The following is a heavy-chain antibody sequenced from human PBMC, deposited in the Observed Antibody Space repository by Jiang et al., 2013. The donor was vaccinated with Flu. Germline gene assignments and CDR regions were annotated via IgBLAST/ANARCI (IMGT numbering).Heavy chain of an antibody. CDR3: ATLRGSSYDTYLADY. J-gene: IGHJ4*02. CDR1: GFTFNYYA. Sequence: VQLLESGGGVVQPGGSLRLSCEASGFTFNYYAMSWVRQAPGKGLEWVASIRFDGSDKYYAESVKGRFTISRDNSKNTLYLQMNSLRAEDTSVYYCATLRGSSYDTYLADYWGQGTLVTVSS. D-gene: IGHD2-2*01. CDR2: IRFDGSDK. V-gene: IGHV3-30*02.